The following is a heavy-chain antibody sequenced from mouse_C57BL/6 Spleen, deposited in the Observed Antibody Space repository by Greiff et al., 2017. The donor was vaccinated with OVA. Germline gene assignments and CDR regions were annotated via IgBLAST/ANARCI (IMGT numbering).Heavy chain of an antibody. Sequence: QVQLQQPGAELVKPGASVKLSCKASGYTFTSYWMHWVKQRPGQGLEWLGMIHPNSGSNNNNEQLQSKATMTVAKYSSTAYLQLSSLTSEDSAVYYCARDYCSPLYWYFDVWGTGTTVTVSS. CDR1: GYTFTSYW. CDR3: ARDYCSPLYWYFDV. J-gene: IGHJ1*03. CDR2: IHPNSGSN. D-gene: IGHD1-1*01. V-gene: IGHV1-64*01.